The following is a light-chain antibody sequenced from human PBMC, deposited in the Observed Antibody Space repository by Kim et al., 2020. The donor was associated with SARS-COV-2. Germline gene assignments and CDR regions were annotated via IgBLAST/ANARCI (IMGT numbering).Light chain of an antibody. CDR3: QSYDNSLRGSL. V-gene: IGLV1-40*01. J-gene: IGLJ3*02. Sequence: RVTISCTGSNSNIGAGYGVHWYQQLPGTAPKLLLYNNNNRPSGVPDRFSGSKSGTSASLAITGLQAEDEADYYCQSYDNSLRGSLFGGGTKLTVL. CDR1: NSNIGAGYG. CDR2: NNN.